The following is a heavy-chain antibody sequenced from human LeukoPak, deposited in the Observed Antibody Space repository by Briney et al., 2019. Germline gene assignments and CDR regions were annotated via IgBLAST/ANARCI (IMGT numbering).Heavy chain of an antibody. V-gene: IGHV3-43*02. D-gene: IGHD5-24*01. CDR2: ISGDGDST. J-gene: IGHJ4*02. CDR3: AKDTHSDGYGGVADY. Sequence: PGGSLRLSCAASGFTFDDYAMHWVRQAPGKGLEWVSLISGDGDSTYYADSVKGRFTISRDNSKNSLYLQMNSLRTEDTALYYCAKDTHSDGYGGVADYWGQGTLVTVSS. CDR1: GFTFDDYA.